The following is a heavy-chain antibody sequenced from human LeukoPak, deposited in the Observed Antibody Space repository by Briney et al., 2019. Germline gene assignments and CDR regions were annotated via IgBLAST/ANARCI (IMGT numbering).Heavy chain of an antibody. D-gene: IGHD6-6*01. Sequence: SETLSLSCAVYGGSISSYYWSWIRQPPGKGLEWIGYIYYSGSTNYNPSLKSRVTISVDTSKNQFSLKPSSVTAADTAVYYCARASAARHFDYWGQGTLVTVSS. J-gene: IGHJ4*02. CDR2: IYYSGST. CDR3: ARASAARHFDY. V-gene: IGHV4-59*01. CDR1: GGSISSYY.